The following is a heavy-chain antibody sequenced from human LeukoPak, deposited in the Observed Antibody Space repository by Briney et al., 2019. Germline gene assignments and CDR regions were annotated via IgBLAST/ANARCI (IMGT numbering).Heavy chain of an antibody. CDR1: GYTFTGYY. Sequence: GASVKVSCKASGYTFTGYYMHWVRQAPGQGLEWMGWINPNSGGTNYAQKFQGRVTMARDTSISTAYMELSRLRSDGTAVYYCAREGVGIVATSFDYWGQGTLVTVSS. CDR2: INPNSGGT. J-gene: IGHJ4*02. V-gene: IGHV1-2*02. CDR3: AREGVGIVATSFDY. D-gene: IGHD5-12*01.